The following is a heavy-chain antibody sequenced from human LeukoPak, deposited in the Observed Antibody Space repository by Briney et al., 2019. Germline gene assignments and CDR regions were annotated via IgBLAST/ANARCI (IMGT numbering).Heavy chain of an antibody. V-gene: IGHV3-7*03. CDR1: GFTFSSYW. CDR2: INHNGNVN. Sequence: GGSLRLSCAASGFTFSSYWMNWARQAPGKGLEWVASINHNGNVNYYVDSVKGRFTISRDNSKNTLYLQMSSLGVEDTAVYYCARDTTAYFDCWGQGTLVTVSS. CDR3: ARDTTAYFDC. J-gene: IGHJ4*02. D-gene: IGHD2/OR15-2a*01.